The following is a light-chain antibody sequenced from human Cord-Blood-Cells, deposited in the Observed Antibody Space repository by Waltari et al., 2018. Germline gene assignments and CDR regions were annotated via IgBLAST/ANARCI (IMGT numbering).Light chain of an antibody. J-gene: IGKJ3*01. CDR1: QSVSSY. V-gene: IGKV3-11*01. CDR2: DAS. Sequence: EIVLTQSPATLSLSPGERATLSCRASQSVSSYLAWYQQEPGQAPRLLIYDASNRATGIPARFSGSGSGTDFTLTISSLEPEDFAVYYCQQRSNSFTFGPGTKVDIK. CDR3: QQRSNSFT.